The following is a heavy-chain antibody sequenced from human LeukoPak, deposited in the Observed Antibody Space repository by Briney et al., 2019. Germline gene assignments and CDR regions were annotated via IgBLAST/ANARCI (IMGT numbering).Heavy chain of an antibody. J-gene: IGHJ4*02. V-gene: IGHV1-18*01. CDR3: ARDQGYCSSTSCHASDY. D-gene: IGHD2-2*01. Sequence: GASVKVSCKASGYTFTSYGISWVRQAPGQGLEWMGWISAYNGNINYAKKLQGRVTMTTDTSTSTAYMELRSLRSDDTAVYYCARDQGYCSSTSCHASDYWGQGTLVTVSS. CDR1: GYTFTSYG. CDR2: ISAYNGNI.